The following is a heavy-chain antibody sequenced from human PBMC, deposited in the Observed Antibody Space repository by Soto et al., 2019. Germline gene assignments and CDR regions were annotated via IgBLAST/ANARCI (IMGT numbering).Heavy chain of an antibody. Sequence: QVQLVQSGAEVKKPESSVKVSCKASGGTFSNYAISWVRQAPGQGLEWMGGIIPIFGTTNFAQKFQGRVTITADKSTSTAYMELSSLRSEDTAVYYCATRRGYSYGCMDYWGQGTLVTVSS. CDR3: ATRRGYSYGCMDY. D-gene: IGHD5-18*01. V-gene: IGHV1-69*06. CDR2: IIPIFGTT. CDR1: GGTFSNYA. J-gene: IGHJ4*02.